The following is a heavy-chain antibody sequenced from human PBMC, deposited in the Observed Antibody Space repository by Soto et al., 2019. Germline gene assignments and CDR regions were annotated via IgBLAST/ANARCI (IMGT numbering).Heavy chain of an antibody. Sequence: PSETLSLTCTVSGGSISGDYWSWIRQPPGKGVEWVGYINYIERTNYNPSLKSRVTISVDTSKNQFSLRLSSVTAADTAVYYCARRTQCTSDNCYGNYFXYWGQGTLVTVSS. CDR1: GGSISGDY. CDR2: INYIERT. D-gene: IGHD2-15*01. V-gene: IGHV4-59*08. J-gene: IGHJ4*02. CDR3: ARRTQCTSDNCYGNYFXY.